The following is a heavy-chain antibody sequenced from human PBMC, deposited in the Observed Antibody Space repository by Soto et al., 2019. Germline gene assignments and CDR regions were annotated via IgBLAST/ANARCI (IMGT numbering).Heavy chain of an antibody. D-gene: IGHD3-22*01. V-gene: IGHV4-39*01. J-gene: IGHJ3*01. CDR1: GGSISTYY. CDR2: IYYSGRT. CDR3: ARHSSLGSGYYP. Sequence: PSETLSLTCTVSGGSISTYYWGWIRQAPEKGLEWVGSIYYSGRTYYNPSLESRVTISVDTSKNQFSLKMSSVTAADTAVYYCARHSSLGSGYYPWGQGTMVTVSS.